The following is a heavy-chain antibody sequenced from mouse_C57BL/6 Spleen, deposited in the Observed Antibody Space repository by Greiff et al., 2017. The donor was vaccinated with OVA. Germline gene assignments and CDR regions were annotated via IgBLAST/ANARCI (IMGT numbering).Heavy chain of an antibody. Sequence: VQLQQSGAELVRPGASVTLSCKASGYTFTDYEMHWVKQTPVHGLEWIGAIDPETGGTAYNQKFKGKAILTADKSSSTAYMELRSLPSDYSAVYYCTSRGLAPVVADYWRPGTPLTVSS. CDR1: GYTFTDYE. V-gene: IGHV1-15*01. J-gene: IGHJ2*01. CDR3: TSRGLAPVVADY. CDR2: IDPETGGT. D-gene: IGHD1-1*01.